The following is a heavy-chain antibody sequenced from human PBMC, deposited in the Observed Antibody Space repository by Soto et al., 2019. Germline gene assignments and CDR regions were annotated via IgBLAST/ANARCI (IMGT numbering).Heavy chain of an antibody. CDR2: ISSSSSYI. Sequence: GGFLRLSCAASGFTFSSYSRNWVRQAPGKGLEWVSSISSSSSYIYYADSVKGRFTISRDNAKNSLYLQMNSLRAEDTAVYYCAKGGRQWLVTSDFNYWGQGALVTVSS. CDR3: AKGGRQWLVTSDFNY. J-gene: IGHJ4*02. V-gene: IGHV3-21*01. CDR1: GFTFSSYS. D-gene: IGHD6-19*01.